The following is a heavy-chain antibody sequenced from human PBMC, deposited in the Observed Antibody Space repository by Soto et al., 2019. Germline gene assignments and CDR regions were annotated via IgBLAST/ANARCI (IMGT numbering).Heavy chain of an antibody. D-gene: IGHD3-10*01. CDR3: ARGVDGSGSDY. CDR1: GGTFSSYA. J-gene: IGHJ4*02. V-gene: IGHV1-69*01. CDR2: SIPSFGTA. Sequence: QVQLVQSGAEVKKPGSSVKVYCKASGGTFSSYAISWVRQAPGQGLEWMGGSIPSFGTANYAQKFQGRVTITADEPMGTADMGLSSLRSEHTAVYCCARGVDGSGSDYWGQGTMGTVSS.